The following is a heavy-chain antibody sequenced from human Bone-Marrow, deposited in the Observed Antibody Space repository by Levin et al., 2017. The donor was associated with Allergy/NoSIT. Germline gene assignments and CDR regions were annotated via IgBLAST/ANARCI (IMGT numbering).Heavy chain of an antibody. CDR1: GFTFSSYA. CDR3: AKSPASELNWFDP. V-gene: IGHV3-23*01. J-gene: IGHJ5*02. D-gene: IGHD3-10*01. Sequence: ASVKVSCAASGFTFSSYAMSWVRQAPGKGLEWVSAISGSGGSTYYADSVKGRFTISRDNSKNTLYLQMNSLRAEDTAVYYCAKSPASELNWFDPWGQGTLVTVSS. CDR2: ISGSGGST.